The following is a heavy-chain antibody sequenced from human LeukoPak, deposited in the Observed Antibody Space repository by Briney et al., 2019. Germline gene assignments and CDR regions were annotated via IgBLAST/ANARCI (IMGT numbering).Heavy chain of an antibody. Sequence: GSLRLSCAASGFTSSSYAMHWVRQAPGKGLEWVAVISYDGSNKYYADSVKGRFTISRDNSKNTLYLQMNSLRAEDTAVYYCARPKQAGTVRGAFDIWGQGTMVTVSS. D-gene: IGHD6-19*01. CDR3: ARPKQAGTVRGAFDI. J-gene: IGHJ3*02. V-gene: IGHV3-30-3*01. CDR2: ISYDGSNK. CDR1: GFTSSSYA.